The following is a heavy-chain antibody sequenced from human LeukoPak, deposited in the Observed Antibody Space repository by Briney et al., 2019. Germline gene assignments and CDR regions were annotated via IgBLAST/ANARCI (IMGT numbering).Heavy chain of an antibody. V-gene: IGHV4-59*01. CDR3: ARGSLWQQLVRTADY. CDR1: GGSISSYY. Sequence: PSETLSLTCTVSGGSISSYYWSWIRQPPGKGLEWIGYIYYSGSTNYNPSLKSRVTISVDTSKNQFSLKLSSVTAADTAVYYCARGSLWQQLVRTADYWGQGTLVTVSS. CDR2: IYYSGST. D-gene: IGHD6-13*01. J-gene: IGHJ4*02.